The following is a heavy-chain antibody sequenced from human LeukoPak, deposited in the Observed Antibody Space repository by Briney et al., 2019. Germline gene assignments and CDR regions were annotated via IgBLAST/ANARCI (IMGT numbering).Heavy chain of an antibody. CDR3: AREPDIVVVPAAIPDH. Sequence: GGSLRLSCAASGFTFSSYSMNWVRQAPGKGLEWVSSISSSSYIYYADSVKGRFTISRDNAKNSLYLQMNSLRAEDTAVYYCAREPDIVVVPAAIPDHWGQGTLVTVSS. D-gene: IGHD2-2*02. CDR1: GFTFSSYS. CDR2: ISSSSYI. J-gene: IGHJ5*02. V-gene: IGHV3-21*01.